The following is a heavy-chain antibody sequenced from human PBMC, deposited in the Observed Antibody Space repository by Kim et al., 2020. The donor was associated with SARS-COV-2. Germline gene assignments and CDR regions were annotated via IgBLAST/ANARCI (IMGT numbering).Heavy chain of an antibody. CDR3: AKGERNNWSCFDY. CDR2: VSGSGGST. Sequence: GGSLRLSCAASGFTFSSYAMSWVRQAPGKGPEWVSRVSGSGGSTYHADSVKGRFAISRDNSKKTLYLQMNSLRAEDTALYYCAKGERNNWSCFDYWGQGTLVTVSS. D-gene: IGHD1-1*01. J-gene: IGHJ4*02. CDR1: GFTFSSYA. V-gene: IGHV3-23*01.